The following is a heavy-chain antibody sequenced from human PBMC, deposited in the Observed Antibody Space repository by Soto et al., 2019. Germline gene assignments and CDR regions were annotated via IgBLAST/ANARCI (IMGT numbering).Heavy chain of an antibody. Sequence: ESGGGLVQPGGSLRLSCAASGFTFRTYWMNWVRQAPGKGLEWVANIKGDGSEKYFVDPVKGRFTISRDNAMTSLYLQMNSLRAEDTAVYYCATSLIRGQGALVTVSS. D-gene: IGHD6-6*01. J-gene: IGHJ4*02. CDR1: GFTFRTYW. CDR2: IKGDGSEK. V-gene: IGHV3-7*01. CDR3: ATSLI.